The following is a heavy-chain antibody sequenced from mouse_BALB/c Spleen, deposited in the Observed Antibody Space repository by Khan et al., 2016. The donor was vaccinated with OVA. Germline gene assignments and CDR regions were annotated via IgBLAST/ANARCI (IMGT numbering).Heavy chain of an antibody. D-gene: IGHD1-1*01. CDR3: ARSVTITTVVATDFDY. V-gene: IGHV3-2*02. Sequence: EVQLQESGPGLVKPSQSLSLTCTVTGYSITSDYAWNWIRQFPGNKLEWMGYISYSGRTSYNPSLKSRISITRDTSKNQFCLQLNSLTTEDTATYYCARSVTITTVVATDFDYWGQGTTLTVSS. CDR2: ISYSGRT. CDR1: GYSITSDYA. J-gene: IGHJ2*01.